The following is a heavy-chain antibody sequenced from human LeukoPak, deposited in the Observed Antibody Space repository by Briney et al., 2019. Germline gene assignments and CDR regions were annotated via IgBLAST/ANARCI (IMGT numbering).Heavy chain of an antibody. CDR2: INHSGST. Sequence: PSETLSLTCAVYGGSFSGYHWRGIRQPPGKGLEGIGEINHSGSTNYNPSLKSRVTISVDTSKNQFSLKLSSVTAADTAVYYCARGRSLGCMDVWGKGTTVTVSS. CDR1: GGSFSGYH. CDR3: ARGRSLGCMDV. J-gene: IGHJ6*04. D-gene: IGHD1-26*01. V-gene: IGHV4-34*01.